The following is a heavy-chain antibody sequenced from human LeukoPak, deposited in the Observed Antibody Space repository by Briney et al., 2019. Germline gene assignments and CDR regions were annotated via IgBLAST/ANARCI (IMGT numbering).Heavy chain of an antibody. V-gene: IGHV4-34*01. Sequence: SETLSLTCAVYGGSFSGYYWIWIRQSPGKGLERIGDINDSGSSNYHPSLESRVTISLDTSKTQFSLKLTSVTSADTAVYFCARYVPDYGDYSGGFDIWGQGTMVTVSS. J-gene: IGHJ3*02. CDR2: INDSGSS. D-gene: IGHD4-17*01. CDR1: GGSFSGYY. CDR3: ARYVPDYGDYSGGFDI.